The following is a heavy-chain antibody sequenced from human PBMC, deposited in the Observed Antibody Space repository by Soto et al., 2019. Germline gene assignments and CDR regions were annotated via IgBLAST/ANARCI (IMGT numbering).Heavy chain of an antibody. CDR2: ISYDGSNK. Sequence: GGSLRLSCAASGFTFSSYGTHWVRQAPGKGLEWVAVISYDGSNKYYADSVKGRFTISRDNSKNTLYLQMNSLRAEDTAVYYCAKDSYDSSGYYPQPLDYWGQGTLVTVSS. D-gene: IGHD3-22*01. V-gene: IGHV3-30*18. J-gene: IGHJ4*02. CDR1: GFTFSSYG. CDR3: AKDSYDSSGYYPQPLDY.